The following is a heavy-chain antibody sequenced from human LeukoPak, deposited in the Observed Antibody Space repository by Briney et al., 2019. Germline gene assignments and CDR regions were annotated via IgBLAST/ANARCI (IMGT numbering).Heavy chain of an antibody. V-gene: IGHV4-59*01. CDR2: IYYSGST. CDR1: GGSISYYY. Sequence: PSETLSLTCTVSGGSISYYYWNWIRQPPGKGLEWIGYIYYSGSTNYNPSLKSRVTISVDTSKNQFSLKLSSVTAADTAVYYCARDLLNWFDPWGQGTLVTVSS. CDR3: ARDLLNWFDP. J-gene: IGHJ5*02.